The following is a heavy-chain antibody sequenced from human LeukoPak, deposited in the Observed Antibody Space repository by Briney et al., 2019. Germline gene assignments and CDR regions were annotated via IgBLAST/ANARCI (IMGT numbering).Heavy chain of an antibody. D-gene: IGHD1-1*01. CDR1: GYTFTGYY. J-gene: IGHJ4*02. CDR3: ARDLHFERYRGYYFDY. CDR2: INPNSGGT. Sequence: ASVKVSCKASGYTFTGYYMHWVRQAPGQGLEWMGWINPNSGGTNYAQKFQGRVTMTRDTSISTAYMELSSLRSEDTAVYYCARDLHFERYRGYYFDYWGQGTLVTVSS. V-gene: IGHV1-2*02.